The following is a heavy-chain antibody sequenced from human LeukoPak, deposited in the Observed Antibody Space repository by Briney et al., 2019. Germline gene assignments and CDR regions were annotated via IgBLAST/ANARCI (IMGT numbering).Heavy chain of an antibody. D-gene: IGHD2-2*01. Sequence: ASVKVSCKASGYTFTSYGISWVRQAPGQGLEWMRWISAYNGNTNYAQKLQGRVTMTTDTSTSTAYMELWSLRSDDTAVYYCARDWIRNIVVVPAASAWFDPWGQGTLVTVSS. CDR2: ISAYNGNT. V-gene: IGHV1-18*01. CDR1: GYTFTSYG. CDR3: ARDWIRNIVVVPAASAWFDP. J-gene: IGHJ5*02.